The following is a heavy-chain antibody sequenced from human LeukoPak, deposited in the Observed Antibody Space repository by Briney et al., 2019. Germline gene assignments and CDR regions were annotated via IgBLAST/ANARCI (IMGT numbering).Heavy chain of an antibody. V-gene: IGHV3-7*01. Sequence: PGGSLRLSCAASGFTFSNYWMNWVRQAPGKGLEWVANIKQDGSEKYYVDSVKGRFTISRDNAKNSLYLQMNSLRAEDTAVYYCARGAAYYDFWSGYYIGRYYFDYWGQGTLVTVSS. CDR3: ARGAAYYDFWSGYYIGRYYFDY. CDR1: GFTFSNYW. J-gene: IGHJ4*02. D-gene: IGHD3-3*01. CDR2: IKQDGSEK.